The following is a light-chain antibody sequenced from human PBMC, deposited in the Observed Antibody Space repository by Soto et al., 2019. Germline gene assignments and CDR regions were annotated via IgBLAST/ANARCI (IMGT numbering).Light chain of an antibody. CDR1: QSIRSD. CDR3: QQGFSRPRT. J-gene: IGKJ1*01. Sequence: DIQMTQSPSSLSASVGDRVTITCRASQSIRSDLNWCQQRPGKAPKLLIYTTSNLESGVPSRFSGSGSGTDFTLTISNLQPEDFATYFCQQGFSRPRTFGLGTTVEVK. CDR2: TTS. V-gene: IGKV1-39*01.